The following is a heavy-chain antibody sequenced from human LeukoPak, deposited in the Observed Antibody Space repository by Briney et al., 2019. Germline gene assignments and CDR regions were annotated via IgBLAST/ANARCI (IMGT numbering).Heavy chain of an antibody. J-gene: IGHJ5*02. CDR2: MNPNSGNT. CDR1: GYTFTSYD. V-gene: IGHV1-8*01. Sequence: ASVKVSCKASGYTFTSYDINWVRQATGQGLEWMGWMNPNSGNTGYAQKFQGRVTMTRNTSISTAYMELSSLRSEATDVYYCSRVYVLLWFGELLGWFDPWGQGTLVTVSS. CDR3: SRVYVLLWFGELLGWFDP. D-gene: IGHD3-10*01.